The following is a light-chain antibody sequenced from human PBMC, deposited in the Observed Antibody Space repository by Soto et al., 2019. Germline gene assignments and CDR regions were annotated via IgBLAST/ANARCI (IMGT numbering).Light chain of an antibody. Sequence: QSVLTQPPSASGTPVPTITISCSGGSSKIGINTVNWYEHLPGTAPRLLIYGNNQRPSGVPDRFSGSKSGTSASLAISGLQSEDEGHYYCATWDDSLDVHVFGTGTKLTV. CDR3: ATWDDSLDVHV. CDR1: SSKIGINT. CDR2: GNN. J-gene: IGLJ1*01. V-gene: IGLV1-44*01.